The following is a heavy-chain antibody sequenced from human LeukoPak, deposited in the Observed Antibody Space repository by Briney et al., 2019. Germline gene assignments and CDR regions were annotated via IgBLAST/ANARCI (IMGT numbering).Heavy chain of an antibody. Sequence: GASVKVSCKVFGYTLTELSMHWVRQAPGKGLEWMGGFDPEDGETIYAQKFQGRVTITTDESTSTAYMELSSLRSEDTAVYYCAATDTAMGAYYYYMDVWGKGTTVTVSS. CDR3: AATDTAMGAYYYYMDV. J-gene: IGHJ6*03. V-gene: IGHV1-24*01. CDR1: GYTLTELS. D-gene: IGHD5-18*01. CDR2: FDPEDGET.